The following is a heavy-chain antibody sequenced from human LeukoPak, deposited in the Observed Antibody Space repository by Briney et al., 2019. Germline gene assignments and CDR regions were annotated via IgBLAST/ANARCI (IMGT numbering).Heavy chain of an antibody. Sequence: GGSLRLSCAASGFSFSSYAMLWVRQAPGRGLEYVSAISNNGGDTYYANSVKGRFTISRDNSKNTLYLQMGSLRAEDMAVYYCARVGYGGNLDYWGQGTLVTVSS. J-gene: IGHJ4*02. D-gene: IGHD4-23*01. CDR3: ARVGYGGNLDY. CDR2: ISNNGGDT. CDR1: GFSFSSYA. V-gene: IGHV3-64*01.